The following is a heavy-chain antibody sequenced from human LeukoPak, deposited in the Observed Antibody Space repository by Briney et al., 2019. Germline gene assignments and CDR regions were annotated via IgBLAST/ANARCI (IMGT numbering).Heavy chain of an antibody. CDR2: IKSKTDGGTT. V-gene: IGHV3-15*01. J-gene: IGHJ4*02. CDR3: ITFSMIVVVITD. D-gene: IGHD3-22*01. CDR1: GFTFNNAW. Sequence: PGGSLRLSCAASGFTFNNAWMSWIRQAPGKGLEWVGRIKSKTDGGTTDYAAPVKGRFTISRDDSKNTLYLQMNSLKTEDTAVYDCITFSMIVVVITDWGQGTLVTVSS.